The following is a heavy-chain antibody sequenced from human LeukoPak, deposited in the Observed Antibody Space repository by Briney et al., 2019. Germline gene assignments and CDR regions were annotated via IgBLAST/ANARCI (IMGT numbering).Heavy chain of an antibody. Sequence: ASVKVSCKASGYTFTSYGISWVRQAPGQGLEWMGWINPNSGGTNYAQKFQGRVTMTRDTSISTAYMELSRLRSDDTAVYYCARDPGYYDSSGYPPLYGMDVWGQGTTVTVSS. J-gene: IGHJ6*02. CDR3: ARDPGYYDSSGYPPLYGMDV. CDR1: GYTFTSYG. CDR2: INPNSGGT. D-gene: IGHD3-22*01. V-gene: IGHV1-2*02.